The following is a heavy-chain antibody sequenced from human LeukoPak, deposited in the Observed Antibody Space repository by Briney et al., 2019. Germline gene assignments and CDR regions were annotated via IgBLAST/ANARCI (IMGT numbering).Heavy chain of an antibody. CDR3: ARLTPTYYYGSGSGDNWFDP. Sequence: ASVKVSCKASGYTFTSYAMHWVRQAPGQRLEWMGWINAGNGNTKYSQEFQGRVTITRDTSASTAYMELSSLRSEDMAVYYCARLTPTYYYGSGSGDNWFDPWGQGTLVTVSS. CDR2: INAGNGNT. J-gene: IGHJ5*02. CDR1: GYTFTSYA. V-gene: IGHV1-3*03. D-gene: IGHD3-10*01.